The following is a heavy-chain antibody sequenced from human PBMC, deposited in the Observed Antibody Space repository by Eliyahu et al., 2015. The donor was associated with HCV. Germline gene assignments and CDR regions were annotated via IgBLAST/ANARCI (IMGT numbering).Heavy chain of an antibody. CDR3: ARGGTYCSGGSCPPGGLDV. CDR1: GGSISTYY. D-gene: IGHD2-15*01. J-gene: IGHJ6*02. CDR2: IYHSGNT. Sequence: QVQLQESGPGLVKPSETLSLTCTVSGGSISTYYWNWIRQPPGKGLEWIAYIYHSGNTDYNPSXXSRVTISLDTSKNQFSLKLSSVIAADTAVYYCARGGTYCSGGSCPPGGLDVWGQGTTVTVSS. V-gene: IGHV4-59*01.